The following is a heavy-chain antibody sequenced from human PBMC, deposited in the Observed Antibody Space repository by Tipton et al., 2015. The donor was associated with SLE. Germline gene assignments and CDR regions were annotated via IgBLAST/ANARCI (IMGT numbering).Heavy chain of an antibody. CDR2: INSRGST. Sequence: TLSLTCTVSGGSISSHYWTWIRQPPGKALQWIGYINSRGSTIYNPSLKSRVTISVDTSKNQFSLKLSSVTAADTAVYYCARDLPVAGQGGFDPWGQGTLVTVSS. CDR3: ARDLPVAGQGGFDP. CDR1: GGSISSHY. D-gene: IGHD6-19*01. V-gene: IGHV4-59*11. J-gene: IGHJ5*02.